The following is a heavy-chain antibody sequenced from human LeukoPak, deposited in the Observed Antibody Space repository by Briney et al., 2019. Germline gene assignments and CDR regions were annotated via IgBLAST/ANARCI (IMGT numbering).Heavy chain of an antibody. CDR2: INHSGST. V-gene: IGHV4-34*01. Sequence: PSETLSLTCAVYGGSFSGYYWSWIRQPPGKGLEWIGEINHSGSTNSNPSLKSRVTISVDTSKNQFSLKLSSVTAADTAVYYCARNTYYDFWSGFYYYYYYMDVWGKGTTVTVSS. CDR1: GGSFSGYY. J-gene: IGHJ6*03. D-gene: IGHD3-3*01. CDR3: ARNTYYDFWSGFYYYYYYMDV.